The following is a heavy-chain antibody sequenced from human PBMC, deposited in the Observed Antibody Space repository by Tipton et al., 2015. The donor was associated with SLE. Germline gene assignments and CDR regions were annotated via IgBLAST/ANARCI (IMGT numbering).Heavy chain of an antibody. CDR1: GGSISSGGYY. CDR3: ARGGYYDGSGDAFDI. J-gene: IGHJ3*02. CDR2: INHSGST. V-gene: IGHV4-61*08. D-gene: IGHD3-22*01. Sequence: TLSLTCTVSGGSISSGGYYWSWIRQHPGKGLEWIGEINHSGSTNYNPSLKSRVTISVDTSKNQFSLKLSSVTAADTAVYYCARGGYYDGSGDAFDIWGQETMVTVSS.